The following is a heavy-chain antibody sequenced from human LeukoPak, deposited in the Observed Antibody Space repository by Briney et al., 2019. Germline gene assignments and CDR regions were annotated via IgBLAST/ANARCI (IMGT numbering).Heavy chain of an antibody. J-gene: IGHJ4*02. CDR2: IYYSGST. D-gene: IGHD2-2*01. CDR3: ASMPTHY. Sequence: SETLSLTCAVYGGPFRGFFWSWIRQAPGKGLEWIGYIYYSGSTNYNPSLKSRVTISVDTSKNQFSLKLSSVTAADTAVYYCASMPTHYWGQGTLVTVSS. V-gene: IGHV4-59*08. CDR1: GGPFRGFF.